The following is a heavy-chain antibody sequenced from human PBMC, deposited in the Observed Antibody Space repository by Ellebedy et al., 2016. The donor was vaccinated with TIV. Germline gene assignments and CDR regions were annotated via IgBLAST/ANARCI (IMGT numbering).Heavy chain of an antibody. CDR3: ARDPVGVGPAFDV. D-gene: IGHD4-23*01. V-gene: IGHV3-23*01. CDR2: IYSAGTT. Sequence: GESLKISCAASGISLRSYAMSWVRQAPGKGLEWVSIIYSAGTTYYADSVKGRFTISRDNSKDTLYLQVNSLRAEDTAVYFCARDPVGVGPAFDVWGQGTMVTVSS. J-gene: IGHJ3*01. CDR1: GISLRSYA.